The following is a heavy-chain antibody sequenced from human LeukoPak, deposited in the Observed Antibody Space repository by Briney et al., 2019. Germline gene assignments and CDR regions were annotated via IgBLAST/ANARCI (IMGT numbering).Heavy chain of an antibody. CDR3: AKDRDGYNGNFDY. J-gene: IGHJ4*02. CDR2: ISSSNSII. CDR1: GFTFSRYS. D-gene: IGHD5-24*01. Sequence: GGSLRLSCAASGFTFSRYSMNWVRQAPGKGLEWVSYISSSNSIIYYADSVKGRFIISRDNSKNSLYLQMNSLRAEDTALYYCAKDRDGYNGNFDYWGQGNLVTVSS. V-gene: IGHV3-48*01.